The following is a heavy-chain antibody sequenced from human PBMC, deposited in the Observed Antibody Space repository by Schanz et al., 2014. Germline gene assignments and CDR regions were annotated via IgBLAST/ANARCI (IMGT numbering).Heavy chain of an antibody. D-gene: IGHD3-10*01. CDR2: IVPIAGIT. CDR3: ARDRRLQRQSGWDY. V-gene: IGHV1-69*08. CDR1: GGTFSSDT. J-gene: IGHJ4*02. Sequence: QVHLVQSGAEVKKPGSSVKVSCKASGGTFSSDTFSWVRQAPGQGLEWMGRIVPIAGITNYAQRFQGRVTITADKSSDTAYMELSSLRSDDTAVYYCARDRRLQRQSGWDYWGQGTLVTVSS.